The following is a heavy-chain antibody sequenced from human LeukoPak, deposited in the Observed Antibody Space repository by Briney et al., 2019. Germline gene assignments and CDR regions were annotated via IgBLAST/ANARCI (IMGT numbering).Heavy chain of an antibody. CDR1: GGSISSYY. J-gene: IGHJ2*01. D-gene: IGHD2-8*01. Sequence: SETLPLTCTVSGGSISSYYWSWVRQPPGKGLEWIGYIYYSGSTNYNPSLKSRVTISVDTSKNQFSLKLSSVTAADTAVYYCARCLGCPKWYFDLWGRGTLVTVSS. V-gene: IGHV4-59*01. CDR3: ARCLGCPKWYFDL. CDR2: IYYSGST.